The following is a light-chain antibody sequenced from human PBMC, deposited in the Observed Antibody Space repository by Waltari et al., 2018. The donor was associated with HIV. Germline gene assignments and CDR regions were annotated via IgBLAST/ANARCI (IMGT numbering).Light chain of an antibody. Sequence: QSALTQPASVSGSPGQSITISCTGTSSDVGGYNYVSWYQQHPGKAPRRMIYEVSNRPSGFSNRFSGSKSGSTAALTSSGLQAEDEADYYCSSYTSSSTGVFGGGTKLTVL. CDR2: EVS. CDR3: SSYTSSSTGV. J-gene: IGLJ3*02. CDR1: SSDVGGYNY. V-gene: IGLV2-14*01.